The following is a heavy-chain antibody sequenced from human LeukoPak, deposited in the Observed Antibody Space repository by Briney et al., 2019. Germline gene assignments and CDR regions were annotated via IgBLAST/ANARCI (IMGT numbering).Heavy chain of an antibody. Sequence: SETLSLTCAVYGGSFSGYYWSWIRQPPGKGLEWIGEINHSGSTNYNPSLKSRVTISVDASKNQFSLKLSSVTAADTAVYYCARVGVLDTAMPIYYFDYWGQGTLVTVSS. D-gene: IGHD5-18*01. CDR3: ARVGVLDTAMPIYYFDY. CDR2: INHSGST. J-gene: IGHJ4*02. V-gene: IGHV4-34*01. CDR1: GGSFSGYY.